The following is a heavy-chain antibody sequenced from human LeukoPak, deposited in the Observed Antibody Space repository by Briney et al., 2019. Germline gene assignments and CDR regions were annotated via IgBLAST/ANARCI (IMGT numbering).Heavy chain of an antibody. V-gene: IGHV3-23*03. Sequence: GGSLRLSCGASRFIFSNYAMTWVRQAPGKGLEWVSSIEGDGSGTYYADSVEGRFTISRDNSKNTLYLQMNSLRAEDTAVYYCAKDTMVEGHPVGDYWGQGTLVTVSS. CDR2: IEGDGSGT. J-gene: IGHJ4*02. CDR3: AKDTMVEGHPVGDY. CDR1: RFIFSNYA. D-gene: IGHD3-10*01.